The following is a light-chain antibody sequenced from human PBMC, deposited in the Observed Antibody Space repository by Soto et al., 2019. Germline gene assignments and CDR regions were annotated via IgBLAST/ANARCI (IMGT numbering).Light chain of an antibody. V-gene: IGKV1-33*01. J-gene: IGKJ4*01. CDR3: QQYDNRPLT. CDR1: QDISNY. CDR2: DAS. Sequence: DIQMTQSPSSLSASVGDRVTITCQASQDISNYLNWYQQKPGKAPKLLIYDASNLETGVPSRFSGSGSGTDFTFTISSLQPEDIATYYCQQYDNRPLTFGRGTK.